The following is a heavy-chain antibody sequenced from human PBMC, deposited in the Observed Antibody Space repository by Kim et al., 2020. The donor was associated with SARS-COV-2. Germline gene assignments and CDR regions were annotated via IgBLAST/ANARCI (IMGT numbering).Heavy chain of an antibody. Sequence: GGSLRLSCAASGFTFSSYAMSWVRQAPGKGLEWVSAISGSGGSTYYADSVKGRFTISRDNSKNTLYLQMNSLRAEDTAVYYCAKDLGGSGSYYKNPFDYWGQGTLVTVSS. CDR3: AKDLGGSGSYYKNPFDY. J-gene: IGHJ4*02. CDR2: ISGSGGST. D-gene: IGHD3-10*01. CDR1: GFTFSSYA. V-gene: IGHV3-23*01.